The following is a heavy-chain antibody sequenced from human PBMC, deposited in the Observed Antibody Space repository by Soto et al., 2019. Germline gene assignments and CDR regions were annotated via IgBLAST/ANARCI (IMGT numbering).Heavy chain of an antibody. Sequence: GGSLRLSCAASGFTFSSYWMHWVRQAPGKGLVWVSRINSDGSSTSYADSVKGRFTISRDNAKNTLYLQMNSLRAEDTAVYYCARGGSLAAVDYWGQGTLVTVSS. V-gene: IGHV3-74*01. CDR1: GFTFSSYW. CDR3: ARGGSLAAVDY. J-gene: IGHJ4*02. CDR2: INSDGSST. D-gene: IGHD6-13*01.